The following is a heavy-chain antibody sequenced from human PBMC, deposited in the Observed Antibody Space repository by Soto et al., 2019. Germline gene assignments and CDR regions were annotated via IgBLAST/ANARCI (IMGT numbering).Heavy chain of an antibody. D-gene: IGHD3-3*01. CDR1: GFTFSSYA. CDR3: AKCGNYDFWSGYYSAWFDP. V-gene: IGHV3-23*01. CDR2: ISGSGGST. Sequence: GGSLRLSCAASGFTFSSYAMSWVRQAPGKGLEWVSAISGSGGSTYYADSVKGRFTISRDNSKNTLYLQMNSLRAEDTAVYYCAKCGNYDFWSGYYSAWFDPWGQGTLVTVSS. J-gene: IGHJ5*02.